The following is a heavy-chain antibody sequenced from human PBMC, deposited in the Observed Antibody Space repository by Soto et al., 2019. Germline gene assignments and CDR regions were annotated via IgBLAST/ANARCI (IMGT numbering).Heavy chain of an antibody. CDR3: ARGLVVGHCSSTSCYTRRYGMGV. V-gene: IGHV1-8*01. J-gene: IGHJ6*02. Sequence: ASVKVSCKASGYTFTSYDINWVRQATGQGLEWMGWMNPNSGNTGYAQKFQGRVTMTRNTSISTAYMELSSLRSEDTAVYYCARGLVVGHCSSTSCYTRRYGMGVWGQGTTVTVSS. D-gene: IGHD2-2*02. CDR1: GYTFTSYD. CDR2: MNPNSGNT.